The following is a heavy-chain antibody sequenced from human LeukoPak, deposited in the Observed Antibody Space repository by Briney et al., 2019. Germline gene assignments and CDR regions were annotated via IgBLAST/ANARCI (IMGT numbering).Heavy chain of an antibody. CDR1: GGSISSSSYY. D-gene: IGHD4-23*01. J-gene: IGHJ4*02. CDR2: VSGSGGST. CDR3: AKAQEIYGGNPSIDY. Sequence: PSETLSLTCTVSGGSISSSSYYWGWIRQPPGKGLEWVSAVSGSGGSTYYADSVKGRFTISRDNSKNTLYLQMNSLRAEATAVYYCAKAQEIYGGNPSIDYWGQGTLVTVSS. V-gene: IGHV3-23*01.